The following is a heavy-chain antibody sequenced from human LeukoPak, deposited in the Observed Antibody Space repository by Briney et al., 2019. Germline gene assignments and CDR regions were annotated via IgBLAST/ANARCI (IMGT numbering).Heavy chain of an antibody. Sequence: GGSLRLSCAASGFTFSSYGMHWVRQAPGKGLEWVAFIRYDGSNKYYADSVKGRFTISRDNAKNSLYLQMNSLRAEDTAVYYCAKDAARIAAAGAFDYWGQGTLVTVSS. V-gene: IGHV3-30*02. D-gene: IGHD6-13*01. CDR2: IRYDGSNK. CDR1: GFTFSSYG. J-gene: IGHJ4*02. CDR3: AKDAARIAAAGAFDY.